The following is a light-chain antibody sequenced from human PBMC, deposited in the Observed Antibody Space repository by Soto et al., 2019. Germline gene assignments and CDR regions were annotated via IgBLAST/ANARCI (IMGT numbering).Light chain of an antibody. V-gene: IGKV1-39*01. CDR3: QHSYSAPLT. CDR1: QTISSY. J-gene: IGKJ3*01. CDR2: STS. Sequence: DIQMTQSPPSLSASVGDRVTITCRASQTISSYLTWYQQKPGKAPKLLIYSTSTLQSGVPSRFSGSGSGTDFTLTISALQPEDFATYYCQHSYSAPLTFGPGTRVDLK.